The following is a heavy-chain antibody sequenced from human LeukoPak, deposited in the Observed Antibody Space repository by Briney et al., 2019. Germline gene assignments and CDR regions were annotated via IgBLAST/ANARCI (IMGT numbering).Heavy chain of an antibody. Sequence: GGSLRLSCAASGFTFSSYGMHWVRQAPGKGLEWVAVISYDGSNKYYAASVKGRFPIYRDNSKNTLYLQMNSLRAEDTAVYYCAKPLNSGYFDYWGQGTLVTVSS. D-gene: IGHD3-10*01. CDR1: GFTFSSYG. CDR3: AKPLNSGYFDY. J-gene: IGHJ4*02. V-gene: IGHV3-30*18. CDR2: ISYDGSNK.